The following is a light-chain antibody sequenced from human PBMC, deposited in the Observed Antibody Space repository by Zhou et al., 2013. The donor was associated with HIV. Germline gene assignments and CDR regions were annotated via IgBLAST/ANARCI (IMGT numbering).Light chain of an antibody. CDR1: SSDVGGYIY. CDR3: SSYTSSSTLVL. J-gene: IGLJ2*01. V-gene: IGLV2-14*01. CDR2: DVY. Sequence: QSALTQPASVSGSPGQSITISCTGTSSDVGGYIYVSWYQQHPGKAPKLMLYDVYKRPSGVSNRFSGSKSVNTASLTISGLQAEDEADYYCSSYTSSSTLVLFGGGTKLTVL.